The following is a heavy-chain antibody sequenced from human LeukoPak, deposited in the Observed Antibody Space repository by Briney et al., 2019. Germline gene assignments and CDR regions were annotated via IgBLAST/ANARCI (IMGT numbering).Heavy chain of an antibody. D-gene: IGHD2-2*02. CDR3: ARLGFVVPAVIFDY. V-gene: IGHV3-74*01. CDR2: INPDDTTT. J-gene: IGHJ4*02. CDR1: GFTFSSYW. Sequence: GGSLRLSCAASGFTFSSYWMHWVRQGPGKGLVWVSRINPDDTTTTYADSVKDRFTISRDNAKNTLYLQMNSLRAEDTAMYYCARLGFVVPAVIFDYWGQGTLVTVSS.